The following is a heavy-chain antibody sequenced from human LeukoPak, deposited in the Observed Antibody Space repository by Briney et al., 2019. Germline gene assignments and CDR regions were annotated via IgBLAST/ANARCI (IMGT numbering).Heavy chain of an antibody. CDR3: ARDESGYGYDAFDI. D-gene: IGHD5-12*01. CDR1: GGSISSGDYY. CDR2: IYYSGST. J-gene: IGHJ3*02. Sequence: TSETLSLTCTVSGGSISSGDYYWSWIRQPPGKGLEWIGYIYYSGSTYYNPSLKSRVTISVDTSKNQFSLKLSSVTAADTAVYYCARDESGYGYDAFDIWRQGTMVTVSS. V-gene: IGHV4-30-4*08.